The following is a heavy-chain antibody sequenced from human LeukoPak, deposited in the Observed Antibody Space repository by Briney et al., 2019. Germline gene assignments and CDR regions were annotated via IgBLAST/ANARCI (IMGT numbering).Heavy chain of an antibody. J-gene: IGHJ4*02. CDR1: GYSISSGYY. CDR3: ARVSWNYFFDY. CDR2: LYHSGST. Sequence: SETLSLTCTVSGYSISSGYYWGWIRPPPGKGLEWIGTLYHSGSTYYNPSLKSRVTISVDTSKNQFSLKVSSVTAADTAVYYCARVSWNYFFDYWGQGTLVTVSS. D-gene: IGHD1-7*01. V-gene: IGHV4-38-2*02.